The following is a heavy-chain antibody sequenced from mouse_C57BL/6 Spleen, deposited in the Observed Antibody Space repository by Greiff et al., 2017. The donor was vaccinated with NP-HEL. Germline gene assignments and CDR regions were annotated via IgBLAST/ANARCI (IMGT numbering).Heavy chain of an antibody. V-gene: IGHV1-15*01. D-gene: IGHD1-1*01. J-gene: IGHJ1*03. Sequence: VQLQQSGAELVRPGASVTLSCKASGYTFTDYEMHWVKQTPVHGLEWIGAIDPETGGTAYNQKFKGKAILTADKSSSTAYMELRSLTSEDSAVYYCTRRGTTVVAPHWYCDVWGTGTTVTVSS. CDR1: GYTFTDYE. CDR2: IDPETGGT. CDR3: TRRGTTVVAPHWYCDV.